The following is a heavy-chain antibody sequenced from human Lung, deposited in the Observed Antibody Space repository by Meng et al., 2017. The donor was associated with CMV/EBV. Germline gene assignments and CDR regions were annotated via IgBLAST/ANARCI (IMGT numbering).Heavy chain of an antibody. CDR2: ITPILDVP. V-gene: IGHV1-69*04. Sequence: SVKVSCKTSGGTFSTYTISWVRQAPGQGLEWMGRITPILDVPNYTQKFQGRLTITADKLTSTAYMELSSLRSEDTAMYYCARDLGSFYGSSAYGYDYWGQGXLVTVSS. CDR1: GGTFSTYT. J-gene: IGHJ4*02. CDR3: ARDLGSFYGSSAYGYDY. D-gene: IGHD3-22*01.